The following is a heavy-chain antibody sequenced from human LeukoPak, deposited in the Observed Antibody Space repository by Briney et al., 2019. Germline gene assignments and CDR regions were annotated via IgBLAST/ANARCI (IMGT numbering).Heavy chain of an antibody. J-gene: IGHJ5*02. Sequence: ASVKVSCKASGYTFTSYGISWVRQAPGQGLEWMGWISAYNGNTNYAQKLQGRVTMTTDTSTSTAYMELRSLRSDDTAVYYCARVRVDCSSTSCYSGNWFDPWGQGTLVTVSS. CDR2: ISAYNGNT. CDR3: ARVRVDCSSTSCYSGNWFDP. CDR1: GYTFTSYG. D-gene: IGHD2-2*01. V-gene: IGHV1-18*01.